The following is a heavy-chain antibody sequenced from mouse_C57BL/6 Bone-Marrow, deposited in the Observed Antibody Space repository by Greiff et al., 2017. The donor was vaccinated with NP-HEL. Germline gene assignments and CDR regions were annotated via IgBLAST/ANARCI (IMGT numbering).Heavy chain of an antibody. CDR2: IWRGGST. CDR3: AKTPGSNWYFDV. Sequence: QVQLQQSGPGLVQPSQSLSITCTVSGFSLTSYGVHWVRQSPGKGLEWLGVIWRGGSTDYNAAFTSRLSITKDNSKSQVFFKMNSLQADDTAIYYCAKTPGSNWYFDVWGTGTTVTVSS. J-gene: IGHJ1*03. V-gene: IGHV2-5*01. CDR1: GFSLTSYG. D-gene: IGHD4-1*01.